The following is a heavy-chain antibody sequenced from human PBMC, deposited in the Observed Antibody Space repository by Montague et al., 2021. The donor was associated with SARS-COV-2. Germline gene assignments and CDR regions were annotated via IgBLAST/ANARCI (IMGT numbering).Heavy chain of an antibody. V-gene: IGHV4-59*01. D-gene: IGHD6-19*01. CDR3: ARHTRGWQPFDF. CDR2: IYSSGST. CDR1: GGSIRSYY. Sequence: SETLSLTCTVSGGSIRSYYWSWIRQPAGKGLEWIGEIYSSGSTNXNPSLKSRVTISMDTSKSQFSLKLTSVTAADTAVYYCARHTRGWQPFDFWGQGTLVTVSS. J-gene: IGHJ4*02.